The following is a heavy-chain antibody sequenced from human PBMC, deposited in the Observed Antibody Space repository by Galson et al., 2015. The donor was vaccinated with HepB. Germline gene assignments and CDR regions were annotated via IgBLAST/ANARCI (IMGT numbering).Heavy chain of an antibody. Sequence: SLRLSCAASGFTFSSYSMNWVRPAPGKGLEWVSYISSSSSTIYYADSVKGRFTISRDNAKNSLYLQMNSLRAEDTAVYYCARGVGVFDYWGQGTLVTVSS. D-gene: IGHD1-26*01. CDR1: GFTFSSYS. J-gene: IGHJ4*02. CDR3: ARGVGVFDY. V-gene: IGHV3-48*04. CDR2: ISSSSSTI.